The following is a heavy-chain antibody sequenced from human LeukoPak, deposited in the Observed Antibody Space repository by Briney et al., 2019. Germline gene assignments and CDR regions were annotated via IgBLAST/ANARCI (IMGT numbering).Heavy chain of an antibody. D-gene: IGHD6-19*01. Sequence: ASVKVSCKASGYTFTSYDINWVRQAPGQGLEWMGWINPNSGGTNYAQKFQGRVTMTRDTSISTAYMELSRLRSDDTAVYYCARGPRGTVAGTRWGQGTLVTVSS. J-gene: IGHJ4*02. CDR1: GYTFTSYD. CDR3: ARGPRGTVAGTR. CDR2: INPNSGGT. V-gene: IGHV1-2*02.